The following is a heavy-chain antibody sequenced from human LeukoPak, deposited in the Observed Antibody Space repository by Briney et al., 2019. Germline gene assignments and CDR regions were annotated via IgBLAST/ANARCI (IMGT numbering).Heavy chain of an antibody. D-gene: IGHD2-15*01. CDR3: ATTLGDCSGGSCFDY. CDR2: ISSSSSYI. CDR1: GFTFSSYS. V-gene: IGHV3-21*01. J-gene: IGHJ4*02. Sequence: GGSLRLSCAASGFTFSSYSMNWVRQAPGKGLEWVSSISSSSSYIYYADSVKGRFTISRDNAKNSLYLQMNSLRAEDTAVYYCATTLGDCSGGSCFDYWGQGTLVTVS.